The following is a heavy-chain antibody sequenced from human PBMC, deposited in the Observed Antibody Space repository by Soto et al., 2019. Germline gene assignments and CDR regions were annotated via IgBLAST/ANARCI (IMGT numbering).Heavy chain of an antibody. CDR1: GYTFTGYY. V-gene: IGHV1-2*04. J-gene: IGHJ6*02. D-gene: IGHD5-12*01. Sequence: ASVKVSCKASGYTFTGYYMHWVRQAPGQGLEWMGWINPNSGGTNYAQKFQGWVTMTRDTSISTAYMELSRLRSDDTAVYYCARDSYSGYDAVLWLTPYGMDVWGQGTTVTVSS. CDR2: INPNSGGT. CDR3: ARDSYSGYDAVLWLTPYGMDV.